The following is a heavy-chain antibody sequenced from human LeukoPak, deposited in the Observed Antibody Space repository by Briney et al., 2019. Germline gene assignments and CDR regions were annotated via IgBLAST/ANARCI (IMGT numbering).Heavy chain of an antibody. CDR3: ALRGAYDDRFDY. CDR2: IYPGDSDT. J-gene: IGHJ4*02. CDR1: GYSFNNYW. Sequence: GESLKISCRGSGYSFNNYWIAWGRQMPGKGLEWMGIIYPGDSDTRYNPSFQGQVTISADKSISIAYLQWSSLKASDTAMYYCALRGAYDDRFDYWGQGTLVTVSS. D-gene: IGHD5-12*01. V-gene: IGHV5-51*01.